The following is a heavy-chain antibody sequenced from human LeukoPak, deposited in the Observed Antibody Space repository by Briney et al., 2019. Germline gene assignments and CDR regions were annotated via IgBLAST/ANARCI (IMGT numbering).Heavy chain of an antibody. J-gene: IGHJ4*02. CDR1: GFTFSTYA. Sequence: PGGSLRLSCAASGFTFSTYAMSWVRQAPGKGLEWVSTVSGSGGNTYYADSVKGRFTISRDRSKHTLYLHMNNLTAEDTAVYHCAKAHTTSLLTAYYCFDYWGQGTLVTVSS. CDR3: AKAHTTSLLTAYYCFDY. D-gene: IGHD3-9*01. CDR2: VSGSGGNT. V-gene: IGHV3-23*01.